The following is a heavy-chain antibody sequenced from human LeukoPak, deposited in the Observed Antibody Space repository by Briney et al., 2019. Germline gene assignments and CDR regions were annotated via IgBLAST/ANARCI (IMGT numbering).Heavy chain of an antibody. Sequence: PGGSLRLSCAASGFTFSSYGMNWVRQAPGKGLEWVSYISSSGSTIYYADSVKGRFTISRDNAKNSLYLQMNSLRAEDTAVYYCARVGYCSGGSCYPVAGYFDYWGQGTLVTVSS. CDR2: ISSSGSTI. CDR3: ARVGYCSGGSCYPVAGYFDY. D-gene: IGHD2-15*01. J-gene: IGHJ4*02. V-gene: IGHV3-48*04. CDR1: GFTFSSYG.